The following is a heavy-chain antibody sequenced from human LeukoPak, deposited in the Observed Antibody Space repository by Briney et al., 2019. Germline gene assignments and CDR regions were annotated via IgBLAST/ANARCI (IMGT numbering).Heavy chain of an antibody. Sequence: PGGSLRLSCAASGFTFDDYAMSWVRQAPGKGLEWVSAISGSGGSTYYADSVKGRFTISRDNSKNTLYLQMNSLRAEDTAVYYCAKDATYYYDSSGYSRGGFDYWGQGTLVTVSS. CDR3: AKDATYYYDSSGYSRGGFDY. V-gene: IGHV3-23*01. D-gene: IGHD3-22*01. CDR1: GFTFDDYA. J-gene: IGHJ4*02. CDR2: ISGSGGST.